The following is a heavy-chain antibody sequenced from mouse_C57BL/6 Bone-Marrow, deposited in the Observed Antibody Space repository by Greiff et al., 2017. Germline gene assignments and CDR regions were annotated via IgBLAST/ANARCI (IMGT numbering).Heavy chain of an antibody. Sequence: DVKLVESGGDLVKPGGSLKLSCAASGFTFSSYGMSWVRQTPDKRLEWVATISSGGSYTYYPDSVKGRFTISRDNAKNTLYLQMSSLKSEDTAMYYCTVVATNWYVDVWGTGTTVTVSS. J-gene: IGHJ1*03. V-gene: IGHV5-6*02. CDR1: GFTFSSYG. CDR2: ISSGGSYT. CDR3: TVVATNWYVDV. D-gene: IGHD1-1*01.